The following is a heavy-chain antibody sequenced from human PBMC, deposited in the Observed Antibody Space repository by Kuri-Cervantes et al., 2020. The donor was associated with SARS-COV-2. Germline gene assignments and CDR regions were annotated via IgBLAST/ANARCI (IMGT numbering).Heavy chain of an antibody. J-gene: IGHJ3*02. CDR1: GDSISSGGYY. CDR2: IYYSGST. D-gene: IGHD4-17*01. V-gene: IGHV4-61*08. Sequence: SETLSLTCTVSGDSISSGGYYWSWIRQPPGKGLEWIGYIYYSGSTNYNPSLKSRVTISVDTSKNQSSLKLSSVTAADTAVYYCARPRYGDYDGAFDIWGQGTMVTVSS. CDR3: ARPRYGDYDGAFDI.